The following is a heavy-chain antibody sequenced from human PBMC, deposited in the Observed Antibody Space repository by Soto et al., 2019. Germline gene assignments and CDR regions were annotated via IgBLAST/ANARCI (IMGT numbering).Heavy chain of an antibody. CDR1: GGSINSYY. J-gene: IGHJ6*02. CDR3: ARHRVDYDSSGYYYYDYGMDV. Sequence: QVQLQESGPGLVKPSETLSLTCTVSGGSINSYYWSWIRQPPGKGLEWIGHIYSSGSTNYNPSLKTRVTMSLDTSKNQCSLKLNSVSAADTAVYYCARHRVDYDSSGYYYYDYGMDVWGQGTTVTVSS. V-gene: IGHV4-59*01. D-gene: IGHD3-22*01. CDR2: IYSSGST.